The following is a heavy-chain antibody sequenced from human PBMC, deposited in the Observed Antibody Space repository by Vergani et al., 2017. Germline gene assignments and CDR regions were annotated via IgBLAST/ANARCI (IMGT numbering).Heavy chain of an antibody. CDR3: AKGYYDSSGYYRGDAFDI. Sequence: QVQLVQSGAEVKKPGASVKVSCKASGYTFTGYYMHWVRQAPGQGLEWMGWINPNSGGTNYAQKFQGWVTMTRDTSISTAYMELSRLRSDDTAVSYCAKGYYDSSGYYRGDAFDIWGQGTMVTVSS. CDR1: GYTFTGYY. J-gene: IGHJ3*02. CDR2: INPNSGGT. D-gene: IGHD3-22*01. V-gene: IGHV1-2*04.